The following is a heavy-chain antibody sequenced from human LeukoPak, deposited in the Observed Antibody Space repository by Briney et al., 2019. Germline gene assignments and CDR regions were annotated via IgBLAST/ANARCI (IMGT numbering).Heavy chain of an antibody. J-gene: IGHJ5*02. V-gene: IGHV1-18*01. CDR3: ARAHGDIVVVPVALNWIDP. CDR2: ISPYIANT. CDR1: GYTFTSYG. Sequence: ASVKVSCKASGYTFTSYGIIWVRQAPGQGLEWMGWISPYIANTNYAQKVQGRVSMTTDTSTSTAYMELRSLRSDDTAVYSCARAHGDIVVVPVALNWIDPWGQGTLVTVSS. D-gene: IGHD2-2*01.